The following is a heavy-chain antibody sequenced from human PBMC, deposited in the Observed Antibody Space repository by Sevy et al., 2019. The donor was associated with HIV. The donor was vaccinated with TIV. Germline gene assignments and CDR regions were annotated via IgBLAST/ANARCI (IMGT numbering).Heavy chain of an antibody. CDR2: MSQSGST. V-gene: IGHV4-39*07. Sequence: SETLSLTCTVSGGSISRSSYYWGWIRQPPGQGLEWIGSMSQSGSTYYNPSLRSRVTLSVDTSQNQLSLQLRSVTAAETAVYYCVKDRSNYYDSGSYYRTNVAGSAWFDPWGQGTLVTVSS. CDR3: VKDRSNYYDSGSYYRTNVAGSAWFDP. J-gene: IGHJ5*02. CDR1: GGSISRSSYY. D-gene: IGHD3-10*01.